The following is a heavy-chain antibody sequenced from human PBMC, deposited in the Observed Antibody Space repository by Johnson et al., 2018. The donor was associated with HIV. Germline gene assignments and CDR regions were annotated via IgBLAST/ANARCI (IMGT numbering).Heavy chain of an antibody. CDR2: ISFDASST. CDR1: GFTFDDYG. V-gene: IGHV3-20*04. CDR3: ARPADYGDYSRDAFDI. D-gene: IGHD4-17*01. Sequence: ELLVESGGGVVRPGGSLRLSCAASGFTFDDYGMSWVRQAPGKGLEWVAVISFDASSTYYADSVKGRFTLSRDNSKNSLYLQMNSLRAEDTALYYCARPADYGDYSRDAFDIWDQGTMVTVSS. J-gene: IGHJ3*02.